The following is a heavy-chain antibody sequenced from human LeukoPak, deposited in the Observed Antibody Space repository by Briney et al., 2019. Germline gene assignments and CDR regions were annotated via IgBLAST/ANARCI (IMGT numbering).Heavy chain of an antibody. Sequence: SETLSLTCTVSGGSISSYYWSWIRQPPGKGLEWIGYIYYSGSTNYNPSLKSRVTISVDTSKNQFSLKLSSVTAADTAVYYCARVIPYYYDSSGYSPLWLFDYWGQGTLVTVSS. CDR3: ARVIPYYYDSSGYSPLWLFDY. J-gene: IGHJ4*02. V-gene: IGHV4-59*01. CDR2: IYYSGST. CDR1: GGSISSYY. D-gene: IGHD3-22*01.